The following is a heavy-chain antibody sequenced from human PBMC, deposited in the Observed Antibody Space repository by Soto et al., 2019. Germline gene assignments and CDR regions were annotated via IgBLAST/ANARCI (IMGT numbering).Heavy chain of an antibody. V-gene: IGHV3-49*03. D-gene: IGHD3-9*01. CDR2: IRSARSAGTP. Sequence: PGGSLRLSCQGSGFTFSDYSLSWFRQAPGKGLEWVSFIRSARSAGTPHYAASVKGRFTISRDDSRSMVYLQMSGLTTDDTAVYHCARAPRTLDWFLGYFDFWGQGTQVTVSS. J-gene: IGHJ4*02. CDR1: GFTFSDYS. CDR3: ARAPRTLDWFLGYFDF.